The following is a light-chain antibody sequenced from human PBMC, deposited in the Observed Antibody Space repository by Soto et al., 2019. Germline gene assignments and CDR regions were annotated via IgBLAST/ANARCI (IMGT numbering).Light chain of an antibody. Sequence: EIVMTQSPVTLSASPGESATLSCRASQSVSSYLAWYQQKPGQAPRLLIYDASNRATGIPARFSGSGSGTDFTLTISSLEPEDFAVYYCQQRSNWPPTFGGGTKVDIK. V-gene: IGKV3-11*01. CDR1: QSVSSY. CDR2: DAS. CDR3: QQRSNWPPT. J-gene: IGKJ4*01.